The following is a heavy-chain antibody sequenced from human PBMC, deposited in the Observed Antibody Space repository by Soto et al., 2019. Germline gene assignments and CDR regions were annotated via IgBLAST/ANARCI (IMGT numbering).Heavy chain of an antibody. Sequence: EVQLVESGGGLVKPGGSLRLSCAASGFTFSTCSMNWVRQAPGKGLEWVSSISSSSSNIYYADSVKGRFTISRDNAKNSLYLQMNSLRADDTAVYYCARDPFTVVRGVIPYFDYWGQGTLVTVSS. CDR1: GFTFSTCS. CDR2: ISSSSSNI. CDR3: ARDPFTVVRGVIPYFDY. J-gene: IGHJ4*02. V-gene: IGHV3-21*02. D-gene: IGHD3-10*01.